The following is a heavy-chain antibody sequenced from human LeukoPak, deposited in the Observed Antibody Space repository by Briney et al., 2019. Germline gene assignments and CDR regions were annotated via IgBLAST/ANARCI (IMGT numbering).Heavy chain of an antibody. Sequence: SETLSLTCSVSGASMNGHYWTWIRLSPGKGLEWIGYISDSGSTSYNPSLRSRVIMALEASKTEFSLRLNSVTVADTAVYYCARVFRGAMTSNWFDPWGQGTLVTVSS. D-gene: IGHD3-3*01. V-gene: IGHV4-59*11. CDR1: GASMNGHY. CDR3: ARVFRGAMTSNWFDP. CDR2: ISDSGST. J-gene: IGHJ5*02.